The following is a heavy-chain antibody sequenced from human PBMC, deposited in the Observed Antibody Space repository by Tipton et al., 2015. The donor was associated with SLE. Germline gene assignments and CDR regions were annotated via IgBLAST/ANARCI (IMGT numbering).Heavy chain of an antibody. J-gene: IGHJ4*02. CDR2: IYYSGST. Sequence: GLVKPSETLSLTCAVYGGSFSGNYWIWIRQPPGKGPEWIGTIYYSGSTYYYPSLKSRITISVDTSKNQFSLEVRSVTAADTAVYYCVRLRSKVLIDYWGQGTLVTVSS. D-gene: IGHD2-8*01. CDR1: GGSFSGNY. CDR3: VRLRSKVLIDY. V-gene: IGHV4-34*10.